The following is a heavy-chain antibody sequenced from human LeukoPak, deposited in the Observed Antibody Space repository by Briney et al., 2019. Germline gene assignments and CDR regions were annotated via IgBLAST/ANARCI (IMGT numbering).Heavy chain of an antibody. CDR2: IYSSGYT. CDR3: ARGEHSADS. Sequence: SETLSLACTVSGGSIRSYYWNWIRQPAGKGLEWIGRIYSSGYTNYNPSLKNRVSMSVDTSKNQFSLKLTSLTAADTAVYYCARGEHSADSWGPGALVTVSS. D-gene: IGHD1/OR15-1a*01. CDR1: GGSIRSYY. J-gene: IGHJ4*02. V-gene: IGHV4-4*07.